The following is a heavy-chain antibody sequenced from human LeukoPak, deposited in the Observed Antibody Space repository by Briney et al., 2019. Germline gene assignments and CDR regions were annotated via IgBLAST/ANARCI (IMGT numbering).Heavy chain of an antibody. CDR2: ISWNSGSI. Sequence: GGSLRLSCAASGFTFDDYAMHWVRQAPGKGLEWVSGISWNSGSIGYADSVKGRFTISRDNAKNSLYLQMNSLRAEDTALYYCAKAGRWLEYFDLWGRGTLVTVSS. J-gene: IGHJ2*01. V-gene: IGHV3-9*01. D-gene: IGHD6-19*01. CDR1: GFTFDDYA. CDR3: AKAGRWLEYFDL.